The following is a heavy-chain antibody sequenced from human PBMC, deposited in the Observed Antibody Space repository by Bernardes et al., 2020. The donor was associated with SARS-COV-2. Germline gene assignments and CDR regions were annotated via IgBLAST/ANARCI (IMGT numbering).Heavy chain of an antibody. CDR3: ARQSKGFGELFLVNNWFDP. J-gene: IGHJ5*02. D-gene: IGHD3-10*01. V-gene: IGHV4-39*01. CDR2: IYYSGST. Sequence: SETLSLTCTVSGGSISSSSYYWGWIRQPPGKGLEWIGSIYYSGSTYYNPSLKSRVTISVDTSKNQFSLKLSSVTAADTAVYYCARQSKGFGELFLVNNWFDPWGQGTLVTVSS. CDR1: GGSISSSSYY.